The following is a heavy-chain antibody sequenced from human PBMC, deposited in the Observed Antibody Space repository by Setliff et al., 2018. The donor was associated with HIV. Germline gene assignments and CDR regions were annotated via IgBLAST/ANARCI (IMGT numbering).Heavy chain of an antibody. CDR1: GFTFSTNA. V-gene: IGHV3-23*01. Sequence: GGSLRLSCAASGFTFSTNAMNWVRQAPGKGLEWVSGISAGGGSTYYADSVKGRFTISRDNSKNTLYMQMNNLRAEDTAVYYCAKNSAWAVIGSDYYLDFWGQGTLVTVSS. CDR3: AKNSAWAVIGSDYYLDF. J-gene: IGHJ4*02. CDR2: ISAGGGST. D-gene: IGHD6-19*01.